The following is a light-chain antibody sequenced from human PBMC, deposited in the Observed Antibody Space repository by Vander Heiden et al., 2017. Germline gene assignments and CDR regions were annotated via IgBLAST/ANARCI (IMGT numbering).Light chain of an antibody. CDR1: SSDVGGYNY. J-gene: IGLJ2*01. CDR3: SSYTTSSTQV. CDR2: DVS. V-gene: IGLV2-14*01. Sequence: QSALTQPASVSESPGQSITISCTGTSSDVGGYNYVSWYQQHPGKAPKLMMYDVSNRPSGVSDRFSGSKSGNTASLTISGLQGEDEADYYCSSYTTSSTQVFGGGTKLT.